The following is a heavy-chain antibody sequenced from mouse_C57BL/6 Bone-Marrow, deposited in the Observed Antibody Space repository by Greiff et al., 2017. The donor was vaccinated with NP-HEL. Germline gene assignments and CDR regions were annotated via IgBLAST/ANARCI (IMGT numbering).Heavy chain of an antibody. V-gene: IGHV14-4*01. CDR3: TTGGSSPYAMDY. CDR2: IDPESGAT. Sequence: EVQLQQSGAELVGPWASVTLSCTVSGFTIKDDYMHWVKQRPGQGLEWIGWIDPESGATEYSSKFQGKAIITEDTSSNTAYLKISSLTSEDTAGYYCTTGGSSPYAMDYGGQGTSVTVSA. D-gene: IGHD1-1*01. CDR1: GFTIKDDY. J-gene: IGHJ4*01.